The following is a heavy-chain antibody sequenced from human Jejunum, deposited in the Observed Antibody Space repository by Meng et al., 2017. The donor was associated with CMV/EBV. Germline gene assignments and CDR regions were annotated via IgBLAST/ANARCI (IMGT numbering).Heavy chain of an antibody. J-gene: IGHJ1*01. CDR1: CGSISSGGYY. CDR3: AREYGSGYPPDY. CDR2: IYYTGGT. Sequence: TVSCGSISSGGYYWNWIRQHPGKGLEWIGSIYYTGGTYYNPSLKSRISMSVDTSKNQFSLKLTSVTAADTAVYYCAREYGSGYPPDYWGQGTLVTVSS. D-gene: IGHD3-10*01. V-gene: IGHV4-31*03.